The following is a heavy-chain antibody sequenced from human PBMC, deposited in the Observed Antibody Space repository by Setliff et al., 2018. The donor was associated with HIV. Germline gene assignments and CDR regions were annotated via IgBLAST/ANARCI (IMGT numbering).Heavy chain of an antibody. CDR2: INPNSGGT. V-gene: IGHV1-2*06. J-gene: IGHJ3*02. Sequence: ASVKVSCKASGYTFTGYYMHWVRQAPGQGLEWMGRINPNSGGTNYAQKSQGRVTMTRDTSISTAYMELSRLRSDDTAVYYCARAIRWRYCSSTSCSDAFDIWGQGTMVTVSS. CDR3: ARAIRWRYCSSTSCSDAFDI. D-gene: IGHD2-2*01. CDR1: GYTFTGYY.